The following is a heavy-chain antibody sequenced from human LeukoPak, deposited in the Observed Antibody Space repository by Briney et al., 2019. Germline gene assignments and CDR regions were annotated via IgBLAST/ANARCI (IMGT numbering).Heavy chain of an antibody. J-gene: IGHJ4*02. V-gene: IGHV3-15*01. Sequence: GGSLRLSCAASGFTFINAWMSWVHQAPGKGLEWVGRIKSKSDGGAIDYAAPVKGRFTISRDDSKNTLYLQVNSLKTEDTAVFYCATDSDGLGPGGLDYWGQGILVTVSS. D-gene: IGHD3-10*01. CDR1: GFTFINAW. CDR2: IKSKSDGGAI. CDR3: ATDSDGLGPGGLDY.